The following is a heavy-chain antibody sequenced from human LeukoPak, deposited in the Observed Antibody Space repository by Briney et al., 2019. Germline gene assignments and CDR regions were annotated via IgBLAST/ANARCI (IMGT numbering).Heavy chain of an antibody. CDR2: ISGSGDGT. V-gene: IGHV3-23*01. Sequence: GGSLRLSCAASGFTFSSYAMNWVRQAPRKGLEWVSAISGSGDGTYYADSVKGRFTISRDNSRNTLYLQMNSLRAEDTALYYYAKASGTALTYGDYWGQGTLVTVSS. CDR3: AKASGTALTYGDY. J-gene: IGHJ4*02. CDR1: GFTFSSYA. D-gene: IGHD1-1*01.